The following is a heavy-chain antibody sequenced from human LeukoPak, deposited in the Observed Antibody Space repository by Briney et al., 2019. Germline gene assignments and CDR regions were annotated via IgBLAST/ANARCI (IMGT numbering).Heavy chain of an antibody. Sequence: PGGSLRRSCAASGFTFSSYGKSWVRQAPGKGLEWLSYISYSGGTLHYADSVKGRFTISRDNAKNSLYLQMNSLRAEDTAIYYCTRDSPPDYWGQGTLVTVSS. V-gene: IGHV3-48*01. CDR3: TRDSPPDY. CDR1: GFTFSSYG. CDR2: ISYSGGTL. J-gene: IGHJ4*02.